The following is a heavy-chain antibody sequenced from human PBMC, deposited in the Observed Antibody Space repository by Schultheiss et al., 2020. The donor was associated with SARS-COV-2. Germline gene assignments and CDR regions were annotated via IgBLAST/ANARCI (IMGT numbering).Heavy chain of an antibody. V-gene: IGHV3-30*03. CDR3: ARDHAGSVVY. CDR1: GFIFSNYV. CDR2: ISYDGSNK. D-gene: IGHD6-25*01. Sequence: GGSLRLSCAGSGFIFSNYVMDWVRQAPGKGLEWVAVISYDGSNKYYADSVKGRFTVSRDNAKNSLYLHMNSLTAEDTAVYYCARDHAGSVVYWGQGTLVTVSS. J-gene: IGHJ4*02.